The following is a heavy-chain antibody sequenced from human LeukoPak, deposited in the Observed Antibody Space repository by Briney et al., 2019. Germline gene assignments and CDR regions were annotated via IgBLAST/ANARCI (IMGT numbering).Heavy chain of an antibody. D-gene: IGHD1-26*01. CDR2: IYYSGST. J-gene: IGHJ4*02. CDR1: GGFISSYY. V-gene: IGHV4-59*01. CDR3: ARGPGELLLRTDPDPYYFDY. Sequence: SETLSLTCTVSGGFISSYYWSWIRQPPGKGLEWIGYIYYSGSTNYNPSLKSRVTISVDTSKNQFSLKLSSVTAADTAVYYCARGPGELLLRTDPDPYYFDYWGQGTLVTVSS.